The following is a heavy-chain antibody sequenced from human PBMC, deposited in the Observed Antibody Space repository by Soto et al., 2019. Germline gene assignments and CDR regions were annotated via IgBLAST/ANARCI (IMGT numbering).Heavy chain of an antibody. V-gene: IGHV1-8*01. CDR3: AREIVARDAFDI. Sequence: ASVKVSCKASGYTFTSYDINWVRQATGQGLEWMGWMNPNSGNTGYAQKFQGRVTMTRNTSISTAYTELSSLRSEDTAVYYCAREIVARDAFDIWGQGTMVTVSS. J-gene: IGHJ3*02. CDR2: MNPNSGNT. CDR1: GYTFTSYD. D-gene: IGHD5-12*01.